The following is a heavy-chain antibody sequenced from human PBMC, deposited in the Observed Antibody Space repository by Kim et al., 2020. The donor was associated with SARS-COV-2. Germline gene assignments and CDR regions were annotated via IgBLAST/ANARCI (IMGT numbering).Heavy chain of an antibody. CDR3: ARVGYTYGPYNGLDV. Sequence: NPSLKSRVTMSVDTSKNQFSLTLRSLSAADTGVYFCARVGYTYGPYNGLDVWGQGTTVTVSS. D-gene: IGHD5-18*01. J-gene: IGHJ6*02. V-gene: IGHV4-34*01.